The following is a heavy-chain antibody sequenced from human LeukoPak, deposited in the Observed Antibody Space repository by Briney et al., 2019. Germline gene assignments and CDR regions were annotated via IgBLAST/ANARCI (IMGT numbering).Heavy chain of an antibody. Sequence: ASVKVSCKASGGTFSSYAISWVRQAPGQGLEWMGWIIPILGSANYAQSFQGRVTMTADESTSTAYMELSSLRSEDTAVYYCARAEYASSGSIDPWGQGTLVTVSS. V-gene: IGHV1-69*11. CDR2: IIPILGSA. CDR1: GGTFSSYA. J-gene: IGHJ5*02. CDR3: ARAEYASSGSIDP. D-gene: IGHD6-25*01.